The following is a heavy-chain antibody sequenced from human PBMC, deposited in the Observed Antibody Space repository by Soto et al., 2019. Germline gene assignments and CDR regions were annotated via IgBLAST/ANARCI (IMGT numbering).Heavy chain of an antibody. CDR1: GFTFSSYS. D-gene: IGHD4-17*01. J-gene: IGHJ6*02. V-gene: IGHV3-48*02. CDR3: AREAGDYGGLSMDV. Sequence: GGSLRLSCAASGFTFSSYSMIWVRQAPGKGLEWVSYISSSSSSTIYFADSVKGRFSISRDNAKNSLYLQMNSLSDDDTAVYYCAREAGDYGGLSMDVWGQGTTVTVSS. CDR2: ISSSSSSTI.